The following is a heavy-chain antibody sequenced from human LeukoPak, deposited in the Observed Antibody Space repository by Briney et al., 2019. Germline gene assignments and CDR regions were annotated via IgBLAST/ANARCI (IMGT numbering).Heavy chain of an antibody. D-gene: IGHD3-9*01. Sequence: SETLSLTCAVYGGSFSGYYWSWIRQPPGKGLEWIGEINHSGSTNYNPSLKSRVTISVDTSKNQFSLKLSSVTAADTAVYYCARGITIFDYWGQGALVTVSS. J-gene: IGHJ4*02. CDR3: ARGITIFDY. CDR2: INHSGST. V-gene: IGHV4-34*01. CDR1: GGSFSGYY.